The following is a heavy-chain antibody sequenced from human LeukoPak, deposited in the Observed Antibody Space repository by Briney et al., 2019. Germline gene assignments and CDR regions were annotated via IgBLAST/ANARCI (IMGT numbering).Heavy chain of an antibody. V-gene: IGHV3-30*04. CDR3: ARGSKPYGDYIRSRIYYIDY. D-gene: IGHD4-17*01. Sequence: PVGSLRLSCAASGFTFSSYAMNWVRQAPGKGLEWVAVISDDGSNKYYADSVKGRFTISRDNSKNTLYLQMNSLRGEDTAVDYCARGSKPYGDYIRSRIYYIDYWGQGTLVTVSS. CDR2: ISDDGSNK. J-gene: IGHJ4*02. CDR1: GFTFSSYA.